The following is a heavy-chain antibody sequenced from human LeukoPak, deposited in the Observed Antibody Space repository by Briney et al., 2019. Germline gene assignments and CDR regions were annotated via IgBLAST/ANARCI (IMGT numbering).Heavy chain of an antibody. CDR1: GLSLTSNEVG. J-gene: IGHJ6*03. CDR2: IYWNDDE. Sequence: NASGPTLVKPTQTLTLTCTFSGLSLTSNEVGVGWIRQPPGKALEWLALIYWNDDERYIPPLKSRLTITKDTSKNQVVLTMTNMDPVDTATYYCAHIPIRRVRGVSGYYYYYMDVWGKGTTVTVSS. V-gene: IGHV2-5*01. CDR3: AHIPIRRVRGVSGYYYYYMDV. D-gene: IGHD3-10*01.